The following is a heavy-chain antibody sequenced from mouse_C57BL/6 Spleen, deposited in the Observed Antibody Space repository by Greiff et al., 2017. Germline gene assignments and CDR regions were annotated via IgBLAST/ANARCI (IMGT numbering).Heavy chain of an antibody. CDR3: ARGGGNYGYFDV. Sequence: EVKLQESGPGLVKPSQSLSLTCSVTGYSITSGYYWNWIRQFPGNKLEWMGYISYDGSNNYNPSLKNRISITRDTSKNQFFLKLNSVTTEDTATYYCARGGGNYGYFDVWGTGTTVTVSS. CDR2: ISYDGSN. D-gene: IGHD2-1*01. CDR1: GYSITSGYY. V-gene: IGHV3-6*01. J-gene: IGHJ1*03.